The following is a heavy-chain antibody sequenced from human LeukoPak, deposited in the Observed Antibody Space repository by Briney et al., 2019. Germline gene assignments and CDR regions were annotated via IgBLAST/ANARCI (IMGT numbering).Heavy chain of an antibody. CDR1: GFTFSTYG. J-gene: IGHJ3*02. CDR2: ISYDGSDK. D-gene: IGHD5-12*01. V-gene: IGHV3-30*18. Sequence: GGSLRLSCAASGFTFSTYGVHWVRQAPGKGLEWVAFISYDGSDKYYADSVKGRFTISRDNSKNTLYPQMNSLRAEDTAVYYCAKSYSGYEPSPPCIWGQGTMVTVSS. CDR3: AKSYSGYEPSPPCI.